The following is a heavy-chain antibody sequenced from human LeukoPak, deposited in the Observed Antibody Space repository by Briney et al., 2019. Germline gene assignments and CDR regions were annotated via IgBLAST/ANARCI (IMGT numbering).Heavy chain of an antibody. J-gene: IGHJ4*02. CDR3: AKDRSMTTVTPFDN. CDR1: GFTSSTHA. CDR2: VWFDGINK. D-gene: IGHD4-17*01. Sequence: PGGSLRLSCAASGFTSSTHAMHWVRQAPGLGLEWVAFVWFDGINKYYADSVKGRFTISRDNSDNTVYLQMNSLRAEDTAVYYCAKDRSMTTVTPFDNWGQGTLVAVSS. V-gene: IGHV3-30*02.